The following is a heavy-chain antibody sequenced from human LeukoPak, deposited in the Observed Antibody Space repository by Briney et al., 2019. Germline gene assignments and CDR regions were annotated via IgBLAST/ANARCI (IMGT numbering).Heavy chain of an antibody. CDR3: ARDRNGDFDY. CDR1: GGSISSYY. J-gene: IGHJ4*02. Sequence: SETLSLTCTVSGGSISSYYWSWIRQPAGKGLEWIGHIYASGSTSYIPSLKSRVTMSVDTSKNQFSLKQTSVTAADTAVYYCARDRNGDFDYWGQGTLVTVSS. CDR2: IYASGST. V-gene: IGHV4-4*07.